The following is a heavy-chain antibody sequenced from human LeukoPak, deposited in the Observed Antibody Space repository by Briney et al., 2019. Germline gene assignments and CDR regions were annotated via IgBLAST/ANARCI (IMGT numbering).Heavy chain of an antibody. CDR2: ISWNSGSI. CDR3: AKSGLGAVARRQYYFDY. J-gene: IGHJ4*02. D-gene: IGHD6-19*01. Sequence: GGSLRLSCAASGFTLDNYAMHWVRQAPGKGLEWVSGISWNSGSIGYADSVKGRFTISRDNAKNSLYLQMNSLRAEDTALYYCAKSGLGAVARRQYYFDYWGQGTLVTVSS. V-gene: IGHV3-9*01. CDR1: GFTLDNYA.